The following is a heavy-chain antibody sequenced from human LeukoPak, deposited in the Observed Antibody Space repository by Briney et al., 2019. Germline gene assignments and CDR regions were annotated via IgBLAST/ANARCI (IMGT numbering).Heavy chain of an antibody. CDR2: MHYTGNS. Sequence: SETLSLTCTVSGGSTKIENYYWAWIRQSPGKGLEWMGGMHYTGNSKSSPSLKGRVTLSIDTSKNEISLKLTSVTAADTAVYYCARHANDGDYPLDYWGQGTLVTVSS. V-gene: IGHV4-39*01. J-gene: IGHJ4*02. D-gene: IGHD4-17*01. CDR3: ARHANDGDYPLDY. CDR1: GGSTKIENYY.